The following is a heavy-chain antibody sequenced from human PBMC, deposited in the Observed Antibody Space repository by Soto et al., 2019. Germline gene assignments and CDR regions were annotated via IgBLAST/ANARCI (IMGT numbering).Heavy chain of an antibody. CDR3: VRVGGANFYYYGMDV. J-gene: IGHJ6*02. V-gene: IGHV4-59*01. CDR2: IYYSGST. D-gene: IGHD1-26*01. CDR1: GGSINRYY. Sequence: QVQLQESGPGLVKPSETLSLTCTVSGGSINRYYWSWIRQPPGKGLEWIGYIYYSGSTNYNPSLKSRVTISVDTSKKQFSRKLSSVTAADTAVYYCVRVGGANFYYYGMDVWGQGTTVTVSS.